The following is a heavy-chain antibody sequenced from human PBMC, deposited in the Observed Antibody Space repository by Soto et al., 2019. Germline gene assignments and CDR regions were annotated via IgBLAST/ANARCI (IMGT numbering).Heavy chain of an antibody. CDR3: ASAAAGLYYFEY. CDR1: GGTFSSYA. D-gene: IGHD6-13*01. Sequence: QVQLVQSGAEVKKPGSSVKVSCKASGGTFSSYAISWVRQAPGQGLEWMGGIIPIFGTANYAQKFQGRVTITADESTSTADMELSSRRFEDTAVYYCASAAAGLYYFEYWGQGTLVTVSS. CDR2: IIPIFGTA. J-gene: IGHJ4*02. V-gene: IGHV1-69*12.